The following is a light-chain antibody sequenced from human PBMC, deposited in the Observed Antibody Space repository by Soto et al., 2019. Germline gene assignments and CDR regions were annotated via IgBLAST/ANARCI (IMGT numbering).Light chain of an antibody. Sequence: IVFTQSPGTLSLSPGERATLSCRASQSVSANLAWYQHKPGQAPRLLIYGASTRATGIPARFSGSGTGTDFTLTISRLEPEDFAVYYCQQYGSSPETFGQGTKVDIK. CDR2: GAS. CDR3: QQYGSSPET. CDR1: QSVSAN. J-gene: IGKJ1*01. V-gene: IGKV3-20*01.